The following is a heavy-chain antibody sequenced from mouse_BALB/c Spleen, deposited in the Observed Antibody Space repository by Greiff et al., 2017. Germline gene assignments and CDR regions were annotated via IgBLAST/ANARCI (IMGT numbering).Heavy chain of an antibody. V-gene: IGHV6-6*02. CDR1: GFTFSNYW. CDR2: IRLKSNNYAT. Sequence: EVHLVESGGGLVQPGGSMKLSCVASGFTFSNYWMNWVRQSPEKGLEWVAEIRLKSNNYATHYAESVKGRFTISRDDSKSSVYLQMNNLRAEDTGIYYCTRGDGNYVAWFAYWGQGTLVTVSA. J-gene: IGHJ3*01. CDR3: TRGDGNYVAWFAY. D-gene: IGHD2-1*01.